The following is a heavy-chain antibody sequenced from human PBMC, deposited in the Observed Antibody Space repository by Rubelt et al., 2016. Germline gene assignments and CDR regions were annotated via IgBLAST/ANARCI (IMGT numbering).Heavy chain of an antibody. Sequence: QVQLQESGPGLVKPSETLSLTCTVSGYSIRSGYYWGWIRQPPGKGLEWIGSIYHSGTTYYNPSLKSRVTVSVATSKNQVSLKRSSVTAADTAVYYWASQPGNANNWYWFDHWGQGTLVTVSS. J-gene: IGHJ5*02. D-gene: IGHD1-1*01. CDR2: IYHSGTT. CDR3: ASQPGNANNWYWFDH. CDR1: GYSIRSGYY. V-gene: IGHV4-38-2*02.